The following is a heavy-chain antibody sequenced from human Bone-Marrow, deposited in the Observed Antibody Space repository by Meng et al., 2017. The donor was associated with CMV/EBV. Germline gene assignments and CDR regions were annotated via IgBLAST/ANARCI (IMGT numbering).Heavy chain of an antibody. D-gene: IGHD1-1*01. CDR1: GFTFSSYS. J-gene: IGHJ4*02. CDR3: ARADVQLEIDY. CDR2: ISSSSSYI. Sequence: GESLKISCAASGFTFSSYSMNWVRQAPGKGLEWVSSISSSSSYIYYADSAKGRFTISRDNAKNSLYLQMNSLRAEDTAVYYCARADVQLEIDYWGQGTLVTVSS. V-gene: IGHV3-21*01.